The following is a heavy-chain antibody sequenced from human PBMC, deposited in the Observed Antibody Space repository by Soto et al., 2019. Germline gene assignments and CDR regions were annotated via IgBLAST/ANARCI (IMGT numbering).Heavy chain of an antibody. J-gene: IGHJ3*02. CDR1: GFTFSSEP. CDR2: IRSDSSGK. V-gene: IGHV3-48*02. Sequence: GRSLRLSCAASGFTFSSEPLNWVRQAPGKGLEWVSNIRSDSSGKFYADSVKGRFTISRDNAKNSLYLQMDGLRDEDTAMYYCVRDSAYAFDMWGQGTMVTVSS. CDR3: VRDSAYAFDM.